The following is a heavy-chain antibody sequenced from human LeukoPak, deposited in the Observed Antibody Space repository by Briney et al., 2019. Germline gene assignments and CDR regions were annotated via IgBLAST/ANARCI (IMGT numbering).Heavy chain of an antibody. Sequence: SETLSLTCTVSGGSISSGDYYWSWIRQPPGKGLEWIGYIYYSGSTYYNPSLKSRVTISVDKSKNQFPLKLSSVTAADTAVYYCARAPVSGSLFDYWGQGTLVTVSS. J-gene: IGHJ4*02. D-gene: IGHD1-26*01. CDR3: ARAPVSGSLFDY. CDR2: IYYSGST. V-gene: IGHV4-30-4*08. CDR1: GGSISSGDYY.